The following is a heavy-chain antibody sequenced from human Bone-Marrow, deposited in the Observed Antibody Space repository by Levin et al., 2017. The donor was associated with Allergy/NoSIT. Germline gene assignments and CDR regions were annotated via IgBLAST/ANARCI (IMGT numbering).Heavy chain of an antibody. J-gene: IGHJ6*02. Sequence: PGGSLRLSCAASGFTFSSYAMHWVRQAPGKGLEWVAVISYDGSNKYYADSVKGRFTISRDNSKNTLYLQMNSLRAEDTAVYYCATSVTFFGVVIGPYYDGMDVWGQGTTVTVSS. D-gene: IGHD3-3*01. CDR2: ISYDGSNK. V-gene: IGHV3-30-3*01. CDR1: GFTFSSYA. CDR3: ATSVTFFGVVIGPYYDGMDV.